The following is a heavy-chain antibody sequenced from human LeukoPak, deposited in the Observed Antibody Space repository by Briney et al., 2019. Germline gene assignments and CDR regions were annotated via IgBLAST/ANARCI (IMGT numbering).Heavy chain of an antibody. D-gene: IGHD3-3*01. J-gene: IGHJ5*02. CDR2: TNPDGSEK. CDR3: VRWSTLNH. V-gene: IGHV3-7*01. Sequence: GGSLRLSCVGPGFMFSYSWMSWVRQPPGKGLEWVAHTNPDGSEKFYVDSVKGRFTISRDNAQTSLYLQMNSLRGEDTAVYYCVRWSTLNHSGQGTMVSVSS. CDR1: GFMFSYSW.